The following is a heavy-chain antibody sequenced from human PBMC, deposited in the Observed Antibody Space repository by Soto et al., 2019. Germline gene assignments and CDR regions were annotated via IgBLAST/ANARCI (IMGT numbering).Heavy chain of an antibody. Sequence: EVQLVESGGGLVQPGRSLRLSCAASGFIFENSGMHWVRQAPGKSLEWVSGISWNSGNIGYADSVKGRFSISRDNAKKSLYLQMNSLRPDDTAFYFCVKAGVRDLIVEVPVYFDIWGLGTLVTVSS. D-gene: IGHD2-21*01. V-gene: IGHV3-9*01. CDR3: VKAGVRDLIVEVPVYFDI. CDR1: GFIFENSG. J-gene: IGHJ4*02. CDR2: ISWNSGNI.